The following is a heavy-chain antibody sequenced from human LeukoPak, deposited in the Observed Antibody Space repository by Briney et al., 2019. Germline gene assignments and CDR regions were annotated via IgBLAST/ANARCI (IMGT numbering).Heavy chain of an antibody. CDR2: IYYSGST. CDR1: GGSISSYY. D-gene: IGHD6-19*01. CDR3: AREDSSGWYYFDY. Sequence: SETLSLTCTVSGGSISSYYWSWIRQPPGKGLEWIAYIYYSGSTGYNPSLKSRVSISVDTSKNQFSPKLSSVTAADTAVYYCAREDSSGWYYFDYWGQGTLVTVSS. V-gene: IGHV4-59*01. J-gene: IGHJ4*02.